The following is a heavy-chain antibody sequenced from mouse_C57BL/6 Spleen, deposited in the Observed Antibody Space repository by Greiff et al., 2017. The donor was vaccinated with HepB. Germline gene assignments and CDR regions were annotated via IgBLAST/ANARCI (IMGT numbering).Heavy chain of an antibody. CDR1: GFTFSDYG. CDR3: ARLLPLYAMDY. D-gene: IGHD1-1*01. V-gene: IGHV5-17*01. Sequence: VQLKESGGGLVKPGGSLRLSCAASGFTFSDYGMHWVRQAPEKGLEWVAYISSGSSTIYYADTVKGRFTISRDNAKNTLFLQMTSLRSEDTAMYYCARLLPLYAMDYWGQRTSVTVSS. CDR2: ISSGSSTI. J-gene: IGHJ4*01.